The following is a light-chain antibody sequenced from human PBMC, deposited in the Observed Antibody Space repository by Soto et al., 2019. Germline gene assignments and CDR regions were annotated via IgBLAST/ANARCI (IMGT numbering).Light chain of an antibody. V-gene: IGKV3D-20*02. J-gene: IGKJ5*01. CDR3: QQRSNWLIT. Sequence: EIVLTQSQGTLYLSPGERATLSCRTSQTVTRNYLAWHQQKPGQTPRLLVYGASSRATGIPARFSGSGSGTDFTLTISSLEPEDFAVYYCQQRSNWLITFAQGTRLEVK. CDR1: QTVTRNY. CDR2: GAS.